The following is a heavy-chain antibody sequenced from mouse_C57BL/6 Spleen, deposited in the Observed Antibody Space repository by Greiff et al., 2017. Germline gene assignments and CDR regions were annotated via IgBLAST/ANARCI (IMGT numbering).Heavy chain of an antibody. V-gene: IGHV1-80*01. D-gene: IGHD2-3*01. J-gene: IGHJ2*01. Sequence: QVQLQQSGAELVKPGASVKISCKASGYAFSSYWMHWVKQRPGKGLAWIGQIYPGDGDTNYNGKFKGKATLTADKSSSTAYVQLSSLTSEDSAVYFCARGDGYYHFGYWGQGTTLTVAS. CDR2: IYPGDGDT. CDR3: ARGDGYYHFGY. CDR1: GYAFSSYW.